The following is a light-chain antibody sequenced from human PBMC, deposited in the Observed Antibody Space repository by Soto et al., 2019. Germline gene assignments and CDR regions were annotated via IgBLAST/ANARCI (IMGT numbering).Light chain of an antibody. CDR2: AAS. J-gene: IGKJ2*01. Sequence: DIQMTQSPSSLSASVGDRVTITCRAGQSISSYLNWYQQKPGKAPKLLIYAASSLQSGVPSRFSGSGSGIDFTLTISSLQPEDFATYYCQQSYSTPRTFGQGTKLEIK. CDR1: QSISSY. CDR3: QQSYSTPRT. V-gene: IGKV1-39*01.